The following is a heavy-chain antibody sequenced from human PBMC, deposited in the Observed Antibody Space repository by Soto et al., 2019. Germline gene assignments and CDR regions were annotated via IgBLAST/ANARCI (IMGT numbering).Heavy chain of an antibody. CDR2: IHGGGST. V-gene: IGHV3-53*01. J-gene: IGHJ4*01. CDR1: GFSVSNNH. D-gene: IGHD3-16*01. Sequence: VPLVESGGGLIQPGGSLRLSCAASGFSVSNNHMTWVRQAAGKGLEWVSLIHGGGSTYYADSVKGRFTISRDNSKNTLYLQSESLGAEDTAIFYRVGRLITAASLDYWGHGTLVTVSS. CDR3: VGRLITAASLDY.